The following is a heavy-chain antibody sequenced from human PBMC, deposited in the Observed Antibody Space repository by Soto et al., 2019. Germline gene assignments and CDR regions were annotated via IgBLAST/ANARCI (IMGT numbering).Heavy chain of an antibody. J-gene: IGHJ4*02. D-gene: IGHD5-12*01. CDR2: ISWNSGSI. CDR3: AKDIGSSEGWVDIVATIMPYGGLIE. CDR1: GFTFDDYA. Sequence: GGSLRLSCAASGFTFDDYAMHWVRQAPGKGLEWVSGISWNSGSIGYADSVKGRFTISRDNAKNSLYLQMNSLRAEDTALYYCAKDIGSSEGWVDIVATIMPYGGLIEWGQGTLVTVSS. V-gene: IGHV3-9*01.